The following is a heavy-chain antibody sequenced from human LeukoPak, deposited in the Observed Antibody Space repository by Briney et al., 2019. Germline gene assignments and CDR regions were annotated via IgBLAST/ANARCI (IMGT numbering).Heavy chain of an antibody. CDR3: ARVNYDYVWGSYSPFDY. CDR2: MNPNSGNT. J-gene: IGHJ4*02. Sequence: ASVKVSCKASGYTFTSYDINWVRQATGQGREWMGWMNPNSGNTGYAQKFQGRVTITRNTAIITAYMELSSLRSEDTAVYYCARVNYDYVWGSYSPFDYWAQGTLVTVSS. V-gene: IGHV1-8*03. CDR1: GYTFTSYD. D-gene: IGHD3-16*01.